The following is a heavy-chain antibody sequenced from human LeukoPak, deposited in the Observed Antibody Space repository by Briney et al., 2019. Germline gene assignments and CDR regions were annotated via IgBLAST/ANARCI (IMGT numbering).Heavy chain of an antibody. J-gene: IGHJ4*02. D-gene: IGHD3-22*01. CDR1: GFTFSSYA. Sequence: PGRSLRLSCAASGFTFSSYAMRWVRQAPGKGLEWVAVISYDGSNKYSADSVKGRFTISRDNSKNTLYLQMNSLRAEDTAVYYCARDAHYYDSSGYFDYWGQGTLVTVSS. V-gene: IGHV3-30-3*01. CDR2: ISYDGSNK. CDR3: ARDAHYYDSSGYFDY.